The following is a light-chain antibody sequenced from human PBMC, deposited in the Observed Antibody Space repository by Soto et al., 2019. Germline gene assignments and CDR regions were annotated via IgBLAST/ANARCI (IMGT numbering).Light chain of an antibody. CDR3: QQYYSSPFT. J-gene: IGKJ4*01. V-gene: IGKV4-1*01. Sequence: DVVMTQSPDSLAVSLGERATINCKSSQSVLYSSNNKNYLAWYQQKTGQPPKLLIYWASTRESGVPDRFSGSGSGADFTLTISSLQAGDGAVYYCQQYYSSPFTFGGGTKVEIK. CDR1: QSVLYSSNNKNY. CDR2: WAS.